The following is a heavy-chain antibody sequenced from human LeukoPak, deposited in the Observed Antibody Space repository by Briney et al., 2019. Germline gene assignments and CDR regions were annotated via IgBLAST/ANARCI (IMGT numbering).Heavy chain of an antibody. CDR3: ASRPFETTVVPWDFY. CDR2: IRLMNSDV. J-gene: IGHJ4*02. CDR1: GYNFNTYW. Sequence: GESLKISCKGSGYNFNTYWVAWVRQLPGKGLEWMGIIRLMNSDVRYSPSFQGQVAISADRSINTAYLQWSSLTASDTAMYYCASRPFETTVVPWDFYWGQGTQVTVSP. D-gene: IGHD4-17*01. V-gene: IGHV5-51*01.